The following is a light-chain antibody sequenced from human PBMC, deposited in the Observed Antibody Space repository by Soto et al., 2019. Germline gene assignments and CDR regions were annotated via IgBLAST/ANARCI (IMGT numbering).Light chain of an antibody. J-gene: IGKJ1*01. Sequence: DIVLTQSPGTLSLSPGDRATLSCRASQSVSTSYLAWYQQKPGQDHRLLIYGASSRATGIPDRFSGSGSGTDFTLTISCLEPEDFAVYYCQHYGNSRGTFGQGNKLEIK. CDR1: QSVSTSY. CDR2: GAS. CDR3: QHYGNSRGT. V-gene: IGKV3-20*01.